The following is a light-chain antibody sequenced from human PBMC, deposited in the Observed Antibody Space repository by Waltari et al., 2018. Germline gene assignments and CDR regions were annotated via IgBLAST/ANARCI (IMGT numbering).Light chain of an antibody. Sequence: HITSDGYTYLNWVHQRPGQSPRRLCDKGAKRDSGVPDRCSGSGSDTDFTREISRVEAEDVGLYYCMQGTHWPWTFGQGTKVDIK. CDR3: MQGTHWPWT. J-gene: IGKJ1*01. CDR2: KGA. V-gene: IGKV2-30*01. CDR1: HITSDGYTY.